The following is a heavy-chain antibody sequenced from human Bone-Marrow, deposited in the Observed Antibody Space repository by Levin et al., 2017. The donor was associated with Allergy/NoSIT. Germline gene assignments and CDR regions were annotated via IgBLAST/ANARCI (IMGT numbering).Heavy chain of an antibody. J-gene: IGHJ4*02. CDR3: ARGGCGSTSCFTRPDY. D-gene: IGHD2-2*01. V-gene: IGHV3-74*01. Sequence: GGSLRLSCAASGLTFSSSWMHWVRQAPGKGLVWVSRINSDGSNTDYADSVKGRFTISRDNAKNTLYLQMNSLRAEDTAVYYCARGGCGSTSCFTRPDYWGQGTLVTVS. CDR1: GLTFSSSW. CDR2: INSDGSNT.